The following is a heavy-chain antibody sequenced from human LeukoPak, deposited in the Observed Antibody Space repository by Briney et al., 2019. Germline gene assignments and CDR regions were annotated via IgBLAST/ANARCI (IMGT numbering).Heavy chain of an antibody. J-gene: IGHJ3*02. CDR3: AKDYLGFGELLVYAFDI. CDR1: GFTFDDYG. D-gene: IGHD3-10*01. Sequence: GGSLRLSCAASGFTFDDYGMSWVRQAPGKGLEWVSGISWNSGSIGYADSVKGRFTISRDNAKNSLYLQMNSLRAEDTALYYCAKDYLGFGELLVYAFDIWGQGTMVTVSS. CDR2: ISWNSGSI. V-gene: IGHV3-9*01.